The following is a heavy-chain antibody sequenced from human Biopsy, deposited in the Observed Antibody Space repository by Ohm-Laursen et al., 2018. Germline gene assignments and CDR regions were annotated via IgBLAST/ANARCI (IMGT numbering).Heavy chain of an antibody. D-gene: IGHD6-13*01. J-gene: IGHJ4*02. CDR2: ISGDGNDQ. CDR1: GFTFSNFD. V-gene: IGHV3-30*18. Sequence: SLRLSCAASGFTFSNFDLHWIRQAPGKGPGWEAIISGDGNDQFYAESANGRFTASRDNSKNTVDLQMHNLKTEDTAVYYCANNWLQSWCFDHWGQGTLVTVSS. CDR3: ANNWLQSWCFDH.